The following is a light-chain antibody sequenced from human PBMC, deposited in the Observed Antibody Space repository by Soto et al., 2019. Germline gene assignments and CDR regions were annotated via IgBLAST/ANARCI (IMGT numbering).Light chain of an antibody. CDR3: QQVNSYPLT. Sequence: DIPLTQSPSFLSASVGDRVTITCRASQDISNYLAWYLQKPVKXPKFLIYATSTLQSGVPSRFSGSGSGTQFTLIISSLQPEDFATYYCQQVNSYPLTFGGGTKVDIK. J-gene: IGKJ4*01. V-gene: IGKV1-9*01. CDR2: ATS. CDR1: QDISNY.